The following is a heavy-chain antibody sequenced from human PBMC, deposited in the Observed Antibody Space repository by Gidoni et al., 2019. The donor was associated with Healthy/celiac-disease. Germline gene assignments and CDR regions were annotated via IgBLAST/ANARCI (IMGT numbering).Heavy chain of an antibody. CDR2: IYYSGST. V-gene: IGHV4-59*01. Sequence: QVQLQESGPGLVKPSETLSLTCTVSGVSISSYSWSWIRQPPGKGLEWIGYIYYSGSTNYNPSLKSRVTISVDTSKNQFSLKLSSVTAADTAVYYCARDLLRHSGWYGFNWFDPWGQGTLVTVSS. D-gene: IGHD6-19*01. J-gene: IGHJ5*02. CDR3: ARDLLRHSGWYGFNWFDP. CDR1: GVSISSYS.